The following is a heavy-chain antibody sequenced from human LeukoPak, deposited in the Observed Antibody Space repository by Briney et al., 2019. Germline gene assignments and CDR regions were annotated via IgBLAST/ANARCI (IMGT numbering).Heavy chain of an antibody. CDR2: INPNSGGT. J-gene: IGHJ4*02. CDR1: GYTFTGYY. D-gene: IGHD6-6*01. Sequence: ASVKVSCKASGYTFTGYYMHWVRQAPGQGLEWMGRINPNSGGTNYAQKFQGRVTMTRDTSISTAYMELSRLRSDDTAVYYCARAEYSSSPFDYWGQGTLVTVSS. V-gene: IGHV1-2*06. CDR3: ARAEYSSSPFDY.